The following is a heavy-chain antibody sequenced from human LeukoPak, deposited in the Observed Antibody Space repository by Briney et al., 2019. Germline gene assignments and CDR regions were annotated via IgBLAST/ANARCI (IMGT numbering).Heavy chain of an antibody. J-gene: IGHJ5*02. V-gene: IGHV1-3*01. CDR2: INAGNGNT. D-gene: IGHD2-2*01. CDR1: GYTFTSYA. Sequence: ASVKVSCKASGYTFTSYAMHWVRQAPGQRLEWMGWINAGNGNTKYSQKFQGRVTITRDTSASTAYMELSSLRSEDTAAYYCARDPCSSTSCYGNWFDPWGQGTLVTVSS. CDR3: ARDPCSSTSCYGNWFDP.